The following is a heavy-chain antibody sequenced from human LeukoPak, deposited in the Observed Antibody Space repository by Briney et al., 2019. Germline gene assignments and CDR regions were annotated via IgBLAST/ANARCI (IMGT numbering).Heavy chain of an antibody. CDR3: AREGYSSGWYLRYYYMDV. J-gene: IGHJ6*03. Sequence: PGGSLRLSCGASGFTFSRYAMSWVRQAPGKGLQWVSQIDGSGGAIYYADSVRGRFTISRDNAKKSLSLQMNSLRAEDTAVYYCAREGYSSGWYLRYYYMDVWGKGTTVTVSS. D-gene: IGHD6-19*01. V-gene: IGHV3-21*01. CDR2: IDGSGGAI. CDR1: GFTFSRYA.